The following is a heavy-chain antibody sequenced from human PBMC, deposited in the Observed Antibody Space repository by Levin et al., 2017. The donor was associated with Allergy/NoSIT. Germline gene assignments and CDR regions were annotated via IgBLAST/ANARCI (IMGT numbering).Heavy chain of an antibody. Sequence: GGSLRLSCAASGFTVSSNYMSWVRQAPGKGLEWVSVIYSGGSTYYADSVKGRFTISRDNSKNTLYLQMNSLRAEDTAVYYCAREVGSSGWYVSDYWGQGTLVTVSS. CDR2: IYSGGST. CDR3: AREVGSSGWYVSDY. J-gene: IGHJ4*02. V-gene: IGHV3-53*01. CDR1: GFTVSSNY. D-gene: IGHD6-19*01.